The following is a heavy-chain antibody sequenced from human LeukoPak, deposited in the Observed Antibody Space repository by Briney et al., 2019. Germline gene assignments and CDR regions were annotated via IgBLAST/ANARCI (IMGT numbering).Heavy chain of an antibody. Sequence: SSETLSLTCTVSGGSISSYYWSWIRQPPGKGLEWIGYIYYSGSTNYNPSLKSRVTISVDTSKNQFSLKLSSVTAADTAVYYCAVNWGTDYWGQGTLVTVSS. V-gene: IGHV4-59*12. CDR1: GGSISSYY. CDR2: IYYSGST. J-gene: IGHJ4*02. CDR3: AVNWGTDY. D-gene: IGHD7-27*01.